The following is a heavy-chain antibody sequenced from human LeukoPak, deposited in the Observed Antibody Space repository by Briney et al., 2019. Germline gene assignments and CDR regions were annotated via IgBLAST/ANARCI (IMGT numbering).Heavy chain of an antibody. CDR1: GYLFTSYW. Sequence: GESPKISCKGSGYLFTSYWIGWVRQMPGKGLEWMGIIYPGDSDTRYSPSFQGQVTISADKSISTAYLQWSSLKASDTAMYYCARQGDYNFFPSDYWGQGTLVTVSS. J-gene: IGHJ4*02. CDR3: ARQGDYNFFPSDY. V-gene: IGHV5-51*01. CDR2: IYPGDSDT. D-gene: IGHD3-3*01.